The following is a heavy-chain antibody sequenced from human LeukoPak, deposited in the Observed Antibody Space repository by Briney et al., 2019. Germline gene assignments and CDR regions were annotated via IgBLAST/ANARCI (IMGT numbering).Heavy chain of an antibody. CDR1: GFTFNNYN. J-gene: IGHJ3*02. CDR2: ITSSGTYI. CDR3: ARARYYYGSGSYYTGFDI. Sequence: GGSLRLSCAASGFTFNNYNMNWVRQAPGKALEWVSSITSSGTYIFYADSVKGRFTISRDNAKNSLYLQMNSLRAEDTAVYYCARARYYYGSGSYYTGFDIWGQGTMVTVSS. V-gene: IGHV3-21*01. D-gene: IGHD3-10*01.